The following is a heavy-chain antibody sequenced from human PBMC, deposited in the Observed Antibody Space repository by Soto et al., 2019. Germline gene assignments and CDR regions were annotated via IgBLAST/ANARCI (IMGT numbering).Heavy chain of an antibody. J-gene: IGHJ1*01. CDR1: GFIFSDHH. CDR3: VGYSFSRLSY. D-gene: IGHD2-21*01. CDR2: VRKRGDSLTT. V-gene: IGHV3-72*01. Sequence: GSLRLSCAASGFIFSDHHMNWVRQAPGKGPEWVGRVRKRGDSLTTEYAASVKGRFTISRDDSEDSMFLQLYSLQTEDPAVYYCVGYSFSRLSYGVPGTLFPVSS.